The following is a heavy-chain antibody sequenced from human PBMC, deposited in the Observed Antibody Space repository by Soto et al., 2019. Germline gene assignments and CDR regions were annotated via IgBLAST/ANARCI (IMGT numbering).Heavy chain of an antibody. D-gene: IGHD2-2*01. CDR2: IYYSGST. J-gene: IGHJ4*02. CDR1: GGSISSWY. CDR3: ARTARVPDF. V-gene: IGHV4-59*01. Sequence: PSETLSLTCTVSGGSISSWYWSWIRQPPGKGLEWIGYIYYSGSTNYNPSLKSRVTISVDTSKDQFSLKLSSVSSADTAIYYCARTARVPDFWGPGILVTVSS.